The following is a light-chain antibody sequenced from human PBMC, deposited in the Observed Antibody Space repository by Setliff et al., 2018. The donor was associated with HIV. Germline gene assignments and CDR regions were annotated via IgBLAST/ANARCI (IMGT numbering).Light chain of an antibody. Sequence: LAQPASVSGSPGQSITISCTGTSSDVGTYNYVSWYQQHPGKAPKLMIYDVSKRPSGVSDRFSGSKSGNTASLTISGLQAEDEADYYCTSYTSSDIYVFATGTKVTVL. CDR1: SSDVGTYNY. CDR3: TSYTSSDIYV. J-gene: IGLJ1*01. CDR2: DVS. V-gene: IGLV2-14*03.